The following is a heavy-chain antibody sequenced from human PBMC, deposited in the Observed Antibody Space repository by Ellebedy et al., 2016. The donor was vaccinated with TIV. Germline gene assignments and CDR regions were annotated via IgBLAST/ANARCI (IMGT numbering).Heavy chain of an antibody. CDR2: ISAYNGNT. CDR3: AFSRARPIWFDP. J-gene: IGHJ5*02. Sequence: ASVKVSCKASGYTFTSYGISWVRQAPGQGLEWMGWISAYNGNTNYAQKLQGRVTMTTDTSTSTAYMELRSLRSDDTAVYYCAFSRARPIWFDPWGQGTLVTVSS. CDR1: GYTFTSYG. V-gene: IGHV1-18*01. D-gene: IGHD6-6*01.